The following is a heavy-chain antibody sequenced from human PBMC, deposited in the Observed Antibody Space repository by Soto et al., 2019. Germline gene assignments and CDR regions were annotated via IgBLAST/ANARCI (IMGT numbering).Heavy chain of an antibody. J-gene: IGHJ4*02. D-gene: IGHD3-10*01. CDR1: GFTFSNYG. Sequence: GGSLRLSCAASGFTFSNYGMHWVRQAPGKGLEWVTVISYDGSNKYYADSVQGRFAISRDNSKNTMYLQMNSLRVEDTAVYYCARAKWHDGSGRVREFDYWGQGALVTVSS. CDR3: ARAKWHDGSGRVREFDY. V-gene: IGHV3-30*03. CDR2: ISYDGSNK.